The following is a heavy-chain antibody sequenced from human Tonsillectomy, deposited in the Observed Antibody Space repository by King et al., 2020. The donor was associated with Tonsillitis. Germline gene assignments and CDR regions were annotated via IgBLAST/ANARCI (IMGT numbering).Heavy chain of an antibody. Sequence: QLQESGPGLVKPSETLSLTCTVSGGSISSSSYYWGWIRQPPGKGLEWIGSIYYSGSTYYNPSLKSRVTISVDTSKSQVSLKLSSVTAADTAVYYCARQTSTYYYDSSGYFPFDYWGQGTLVTVSS. V-gene: IGHV4-39*07. CDR3: ARQTSTYYYDSSGYFPFDY. CDR2: IYYSGST. D-gene: IGHD3-22*01. CDR1: GGSISSSSYY. J-gene: IGHJ4*02.